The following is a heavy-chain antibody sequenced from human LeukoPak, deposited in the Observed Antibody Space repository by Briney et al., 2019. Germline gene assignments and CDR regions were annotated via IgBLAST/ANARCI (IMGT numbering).Heavy chain of an antibody. CDR2: INSSGVST. CDR3: ARGLRRYFDH. CDR1: GYTFTSYY. Sequence: ASLKVSCKASGYTFTSYYLHWVRQAPGQGLEWMGIINSSGVSTSYAEKFQGRVTMTRDTSTSTVYMELISLTSEDTAVYYCARGLRRYFDHWGQGTLVTVSS. J-gene: IGHJ4*02. D-gene: IGHD4-17*01. V-gene: IGHV1-46*01.